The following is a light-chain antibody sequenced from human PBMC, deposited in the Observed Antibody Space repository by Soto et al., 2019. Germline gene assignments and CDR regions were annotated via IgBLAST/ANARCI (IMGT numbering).Light chain of an antibody. J-gene: IGKJ2*01. CDR2: DAS. V-gene: IGKV3-11*01. Sequence: EIVLTQSPATLSLSPGERATLSCRASQSVSRYLAWYQQKPGQAPRLLIYDASNRATGTPARFSGSGSGTDFTLTISSLEPEDFAVYYCQQYDKWPPSNTFGQGAKLEIK. CDR3: QQYDKWPPSNT. CDR1: QSVSRY.